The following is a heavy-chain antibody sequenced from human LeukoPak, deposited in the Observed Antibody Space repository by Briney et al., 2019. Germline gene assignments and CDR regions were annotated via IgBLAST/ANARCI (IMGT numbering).Heavy chain of an antibody. J-gene: IGHJ4*02. Sequence: GGSLRLSCAASGFTFSSYGMHWVRQAPDKGLEWVTFIRFDGSYKYYADSVKGRFTISRDNAKNSLYLQMNSLRAEDTAVYYCARETYMITFGGVIVNSAFDYWGQGTLVTVSS. D-gene: IGHD3-16*02. CDR3: ARETYMITFGGVIVNSAFDY. CDR2: IRFDGSYK. CDR1: GFTFSSYG. V-gene: IGHV3-30*02.